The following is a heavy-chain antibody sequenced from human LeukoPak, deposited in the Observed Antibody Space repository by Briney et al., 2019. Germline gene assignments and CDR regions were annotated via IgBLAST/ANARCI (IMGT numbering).Heavy chain of an antibody. V-gene: IGHV3-30*18. J-gene: IGHJ4*02. CDR1: GFTFSSYG. CDR2: ISSDGSNK. Sequence: GGSLRLSCAASGFTFSSYGMHWVRQAPGKGLEWVALISSDGSNKYSADSAKGRFTISRDNSKNTLYLQMNGLRAEDTAVYYCAKDQGYSYGIDYWGQGTLVTVSS. D-gene: IGHD5-18*01. CDR3: AKDQGYSYGIDY.